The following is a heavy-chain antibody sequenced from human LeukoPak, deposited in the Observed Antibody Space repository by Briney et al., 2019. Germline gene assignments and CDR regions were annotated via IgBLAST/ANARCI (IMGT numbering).Heavy chain of an antibody. J-gene: IGHJ4*02. CDR3: AKHSGSSGWYNDY. D-gene: IGHD6-19*01. CDR2: ISGSGGKT. CDR1: GFTFSSYA. Sequence: LSGRSLRLSCAASGFTFSSYAMTWVRQAPGKGLEWVSGISGSGGKTYYADSVKGRFTISRGNSKNTLYLQMNSLRAEDTAVYYCAKHSGSSGWYNDYWGQGTLVTVSS. V-gene: IGHV3-23*01.